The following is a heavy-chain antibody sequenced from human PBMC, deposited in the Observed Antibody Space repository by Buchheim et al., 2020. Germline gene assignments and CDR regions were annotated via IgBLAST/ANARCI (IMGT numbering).Heavy chain of an antibody. V-gene: IGHV4-30-2*01. CDR1: GDSISRDQYS. CDR3: ARGGWTNGYS. J-gene: IGHJ4*02. CDR2: IYHSGNT. Sequence: QLHLQESGSGLVKPSQTLSLTCTVSGDSISRDQYSWGWIRQPPGKGLEWIGYIYHSGNTYYNSSLRSRVAISVASSRNQFYLNLASVTAADTAVYYCARGGWTNGYSWGQGIL. D-gene: IGHD5-24*01.